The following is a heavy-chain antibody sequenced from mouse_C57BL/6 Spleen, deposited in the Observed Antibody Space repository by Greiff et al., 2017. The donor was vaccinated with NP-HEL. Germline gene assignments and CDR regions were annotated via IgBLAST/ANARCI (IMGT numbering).Heavy chain of an antibody. J-gene: IGHJ2*01. D-gene: IGHD1-1*01. CDR2: INPSNGGT. Sequence: VKLQQPGTELVKPGASVKLSCKASGYTFTSYWMHWVKQRPGQGLEWIGNINPSNGGTNYNEKFKSKATLTVDKSSSTAYMQLSSLTSEDSAVYYCARVVYGSSPFDYWGQGTTLTVSS. V-gene: IGHV1-53*01. CDR1: GYTFTSYW. CDR3: ARVVYGSSPFDY.